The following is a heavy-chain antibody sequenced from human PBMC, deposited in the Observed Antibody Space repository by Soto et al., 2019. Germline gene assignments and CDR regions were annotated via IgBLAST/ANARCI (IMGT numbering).Heavy chain of an antibody. CDR1: GYSFTTYD. J-gene: IGHJ4*02. CDR3: ARNTRKTVDFGY. V-gene: IGHV1-8*01. Sequence: SVKVSCKASGYSFTTYDINWMRQATGQGLEWMGWMDPNSGDAGYAQKFQGRVTMTRDTSISTAYMELSSLRSDDTALYYCARNTRKTVDFGYWGKGILVTVAS. CDR2: MDPNSGDA. D-gene: IGHD1-1*01.